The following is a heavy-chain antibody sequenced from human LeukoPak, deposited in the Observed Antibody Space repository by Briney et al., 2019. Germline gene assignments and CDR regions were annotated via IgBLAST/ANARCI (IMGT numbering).Heavy chain of an antibody. D-gene: IGHD3-10*01. CDR3: ANQHYGSGSVSDF. CDR1: GYNF. J-gene: IGHJ4*02. Sequence: GESLKISCKGSGYNFISWVRQMPGKGLEWMGRIDPSDSYATYNPSFQGHVTISADKSISTAYLQWSSLKASDTAMYYCANQHYGSGSVSDFWGQGTLVTVSS. CDR2: IDPSDSYA. V-gene: IGHV5-10-1*01.